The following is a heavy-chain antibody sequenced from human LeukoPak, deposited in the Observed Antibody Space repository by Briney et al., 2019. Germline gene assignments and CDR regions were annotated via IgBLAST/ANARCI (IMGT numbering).Heavy chain of an antibody. CDR3: ARHAWGLNAFDV. V-gene: IGHV4-39*01. CDR2: IYFSGTS. J-gene: IGHJ3*01. D-gene: IGHD3-16*01. CDR1: SASISSTNHN. Sequence: PSETLSLTCTVSSASISSTNHNWGWLRQPPGQGPEWIGNIYFSGTSYYNPSLKSRVIISVDTSKSQFSLKLNSVTAADAAVYYCARHAWGLNAFDVWGRGTMVIASS.